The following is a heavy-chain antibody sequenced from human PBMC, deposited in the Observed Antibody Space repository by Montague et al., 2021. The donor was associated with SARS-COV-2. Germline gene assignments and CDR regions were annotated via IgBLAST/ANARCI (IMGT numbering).Heavy chain of an antibody. Sequence: SETLSLTCTVSGGSISSSSYYWGWIRQPPGKGLEWIGSIYYTGSPYYNPSLKSRVTISVGTSKNQFSLNLSSVTAADTAVYYCARRARWNIVVVVGDRHAFDIWGQGTMVTVSS. CDR3: ARRARWNIVVVVGDRHAFDI. D-gene: IGHD2-15*01. J-gene: IGHJ3*02. CDR2: IYYTGSP. CDR1: GGSISSSSYY. V-gene: IGHV4-39*01.